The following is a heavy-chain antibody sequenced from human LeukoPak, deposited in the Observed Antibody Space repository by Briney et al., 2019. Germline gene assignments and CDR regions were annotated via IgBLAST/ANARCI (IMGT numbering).Heavy chain of an antibody. D-gene: IGHD5-12*01. V-gene: IGHV1-46*01. CDR3: ARSGGFHYSDYEVDY. CDR2: INPSGGST. J-gene: IGHJ4*02. CDR1: GYAFTSYY. Sequence: ASVKVSCKASGYAFTSYYMHWVRQAHGQGLEWMGIINPSGGSTRYAQRFQGRVTMTRDTSTSTVHMELNSLRSEDTAVYYCARSGGFHYSDYEVDYWGQGTLVIVSS.